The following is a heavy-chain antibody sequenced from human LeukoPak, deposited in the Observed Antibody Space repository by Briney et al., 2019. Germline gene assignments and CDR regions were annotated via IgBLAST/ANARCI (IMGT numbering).Heavy chain of an antibody. V-gene: IGHV1-2*02. Sequence: ASVTVSCKASGYTFTAYYLHWVRQAPGQGLEWMGWINSNSGDTNSAQKFQGRVTLTRDTSITTAYMEMSSLSSDDTAVYYCVRVSLGPLLPIDYWGQGTLVTVSS. D-gene: IGHD2-15*01. CDR2: INSNSGDT. CDR3: VRVSLGPLLPIDY. J-gene: IGHJ4*02. CDR1: GYTFTAYY.